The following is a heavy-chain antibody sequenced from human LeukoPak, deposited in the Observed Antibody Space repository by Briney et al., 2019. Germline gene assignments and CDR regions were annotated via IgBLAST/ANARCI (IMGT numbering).Heavy chain of an antibody. D-gene: IGHD2/OR15-2a*01. CDR2: IYYSGST. V-gene: IGHV4-59*12. CDR1: GGSISSYY. J-gene: IGHJ6*03. Sequence: SETLSLTCTVSGGSISSYYWSWIRQPPGKGLEWIGYIYYSGSTNYNPSLKSRVTISVDKSKNQFSLKLSSVTAADTAVYYCARTKPLFHYYYMDVWGKGTTVTVSS. CDR3: ARTKPLFHYYYMDV.